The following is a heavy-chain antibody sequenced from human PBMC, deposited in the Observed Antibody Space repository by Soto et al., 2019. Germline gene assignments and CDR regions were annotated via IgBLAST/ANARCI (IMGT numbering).Heavy chain of an antibody. CDR3: ARDLPTGYFDWFPWSRGIDY. CDR2: ISYDGSNK. Sequence: TGGSLRLSCAASGFTFSSYAMHWVRQAPGKGLEWVAVISYDGSNKYYADSVKGRFTISRDNSKNTLYLQMNSLRAEDTAVYYCARDLPTGYFDWFPWSRGIDYWGQGTLVTVSS. D-gene: IGHD3-9*01. CDR1: GFTFSSYA. V-gene: IGHV3-30-3*01. J-gene: IGHJ4*02.